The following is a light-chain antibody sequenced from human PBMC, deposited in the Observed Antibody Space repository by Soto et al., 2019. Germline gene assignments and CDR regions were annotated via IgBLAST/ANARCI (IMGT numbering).Light chain of an antibody. CDR2: WAS. V-gene: IGKV4-1*01. CDR1: QSLLYSTNNKNY. Sequence: DIVMTQSPDSLAVSLGERATINCKSSQSLLYSTNNKNYLAWYQQKPGQPPKLLIYWASTRESGVPDRFSGSGSGTDFALTISSLQAEDVAVYYCQQYYTPPLTFGGGTKVDIK. J-gene: IGKJ4*01. CDR3: QQYYTPPLT.